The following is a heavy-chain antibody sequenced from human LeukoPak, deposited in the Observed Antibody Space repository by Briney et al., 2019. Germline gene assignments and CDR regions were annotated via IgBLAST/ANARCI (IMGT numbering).Heavy chain of an antibody. CDR1: GGSFSGYY. V-gene: IGHV4-34*01. J-gene: IGHJ4*02. CDR3: ARGLRDY. Sequence: PSETLSLTCAVYGGSFSGYYWSWIRQPPGKGLEWIGEINHSGSTNYNPSLKSRVTMSVDTSKNQFSLKLSSVTAADTAVYYCARGLRDYWGQGTLVTVSS. D-gene: IGHD5-12*01. CDR2: INHSGST.